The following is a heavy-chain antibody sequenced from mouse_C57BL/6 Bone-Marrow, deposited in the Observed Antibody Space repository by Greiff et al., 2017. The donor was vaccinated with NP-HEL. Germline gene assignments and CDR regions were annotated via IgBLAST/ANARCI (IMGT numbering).Heavy chain of an antibody. Sequence: VKLMESGGGLVKPGGSLKLSCAASGFTFSDYGMHWVRQAPEKGLEWLAHIWWADDKYYNPALKSRLTISKDTSKNQVFLKIANVDTADTATYYCARIPFKDWDEDYWGQGTTLTVSS. CDR1: GFTFSDYGM. D-gene: IGHD4-1*01. CDR3: ARIPFKDWDEDY. J-gene: IGHJ2*01. V-gene: IGHV8-8*01. CDR2: IWWADDK.